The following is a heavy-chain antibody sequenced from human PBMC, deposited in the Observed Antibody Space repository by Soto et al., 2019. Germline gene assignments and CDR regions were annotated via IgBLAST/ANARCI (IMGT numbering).Heavy chain of an antibody. V-gene: IGHV4-59*08. CDR1: GGSISSYY. CDR3: ARLPGIAAAANFDY. D-gene: IGHD6-25*01. J-gene: IGHJ4*02. Sequence: SETLSLTCTVSGGSISSYYWSWIRQPPGKGLEWIGYIYYSGSTNYNPSLKSRVTISVDTSKNQFSLKLSSVTAADTAVYYCARLPGIAAAANFDYWGQGSLVTVSS. CDR2: IYYSGST.